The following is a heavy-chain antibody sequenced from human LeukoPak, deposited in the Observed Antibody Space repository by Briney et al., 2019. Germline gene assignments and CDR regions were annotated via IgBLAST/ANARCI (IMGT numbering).Heavy chain of an antibody. CDR1: GFTFSSYG. J-gene: IGHJ4*02. V-gene: IGHV3-30*18. CDR2: ISHDGSNK. CDR3: AKDRLRWAQLRYYFDY. Sequence: PGRSLRLSCAASGFTFSSYGMHWVRQAPGKGLEWVAVISHDGSNKYYADSVKGRFTISRDNSKNTLYLQMNSLRAEDTAVYYCAKDRLRWAQLRYYFDYWGQGTLVTVSS. D-gene: IGHD5-24*01.